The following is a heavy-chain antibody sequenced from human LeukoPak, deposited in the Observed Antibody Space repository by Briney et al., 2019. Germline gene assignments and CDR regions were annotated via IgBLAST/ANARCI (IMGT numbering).Heavy chain of an antibody. CDR1: GYTFTGYY. CDR3: ARITDLTIFGVVLISGFFDY. D-gene: IGHD3-3*01. CDR2: INPNSGAT. V-gene: IGHV1-2*02. Sequence: ASVKVSCKASGYTFTGYYMHWVRQAPGQGLEWMGWINPNSGATNYTQNFQGRVTMTRDTSISTAYMELSRLRSDGTAVYYCARITDLTIFGVVLISGFFDYWGQGTLVTVSS. J-gene: IGHJ4*02.